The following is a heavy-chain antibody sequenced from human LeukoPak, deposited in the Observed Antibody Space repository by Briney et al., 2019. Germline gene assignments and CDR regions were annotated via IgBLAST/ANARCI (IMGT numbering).Heavy chain of an antibody. V-gene: IGHV3-30*19. D-gene: IGHD2-15*01. Sequence: GRSLRLSCAASGFTFSSYGMHWVRQAPGKGLEWVAVISYDGSNKYYADSVRGRFTISRDNSKNTLYLQMNSLRAEDTAVYYCARDSCSGGSCYSAFDYWGQGTLVTVSS. CDR3: ARDSCSGGSCYSAFDY. J-gene: IGHJ4*02. CDR1: GFTFSSYG. CDR2: ISYDGSNK.